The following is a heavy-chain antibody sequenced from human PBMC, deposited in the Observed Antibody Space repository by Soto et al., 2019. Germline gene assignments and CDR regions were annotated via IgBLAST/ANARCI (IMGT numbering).Heavy chain of an antibody. CDR3: ARGATPCCGGDCYFDF. D-gene: IGHD2-21*02. J-gene: IGHJ4*02. Sequence: QVQLVQSGAEVKKPGSSVKVSCKASGGTFNSYGFNWVRQAPGHGLEWLGGIIPALGRPNYAQKFQGRVTITADDSTSTAYMELSSLRYDDTAIYYCARGATPCCGGDCYFDFWGQGTLVTVSS. CDR1: GGTFNSYG. CDR2: IIPALGRP. V-gene: IGHV1-69*01.